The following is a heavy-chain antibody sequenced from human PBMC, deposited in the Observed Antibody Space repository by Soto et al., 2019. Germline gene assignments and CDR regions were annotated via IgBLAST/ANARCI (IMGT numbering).Heavy chain of an antibody. D-gene: IGHD5-18*01. J-gene: IGHJ6*02. CDR2: ISGSGGST. Sequence: PGGSLRLSCAASGFTFSSYAMSWVRQAPGKGLEWVSAISGSGGSTYYADSVKGRFTISRDNSKNTLYLQMNSLRAEDTAVYYCAKALLPPYSYGPNEYYGMDVWGQGTTVTVSS. CDR3: AKALLPPYSYGPNEYYGMDV. V-gene: IGHV3-23*01. CDR1: GFTFSSYA.